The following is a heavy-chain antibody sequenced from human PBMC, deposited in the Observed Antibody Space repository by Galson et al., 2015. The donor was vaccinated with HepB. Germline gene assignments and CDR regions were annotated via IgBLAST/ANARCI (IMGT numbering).Heavy chain of an antibody. D-gene: IGHD3-3*01. CDR2: IWFDGSKK. CDR3: ARDGGGRRELEWLSPNEALDY. Sequence: SLRLSCAASGFTFSNYGMHWVRQAPGKGLEWVALIWFDGSKKYYADSVKGRFTTSRDNSNNTLFLQMNSLRAEDTAVYYCARDGGGRRELEWLSPNEALDYWGQGILVTVAS. V-gene: IGHV3-33*01. J-gene: IGHJ4*02. CDR1: GFTFSNYG.